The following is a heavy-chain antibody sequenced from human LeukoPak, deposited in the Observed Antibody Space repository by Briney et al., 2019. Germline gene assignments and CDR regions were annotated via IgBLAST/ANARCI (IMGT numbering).Heavy chain of an antibody. Sequence: GGSLRLSCAASGFTFSTYWMNSVRHAPRKGLERVANIKQDGTEKYYMDSVKGRFTISRDNANNSLYLQINSLRAEDTAVYYCARGYYPPEYWGPGTLVTVSS. CDR2: IKQDGTEK. V-gene: IGHV3-7*05. J-gene: IGHJ4*02. CDR3: ARGYYPPEY. CDR1: GFTFSTYW. D-gene: IGHD1-26*01.